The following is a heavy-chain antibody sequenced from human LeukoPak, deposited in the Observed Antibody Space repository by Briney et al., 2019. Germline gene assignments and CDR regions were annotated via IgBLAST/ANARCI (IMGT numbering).Heavy chain of an antibody. CDR1: GDSISSSSYY. CDR2: IYYSGST. CDR3: ARQDVRSSSWYYFDY. J-gene: IGHJ4*02. Sequence: SETLSLTCTVSGDSISSSSYYWGWIRQPPGKGLEWIGSIYYSGSTYYNPSLKSRVTISVDTSKNQFSLKLSSVTAADTAVYYCARQDVRSSSWYYFDYWGQGTLVTVSS. D-gene: IGHD6-13*01. V-gene: IGHV4-39*01.